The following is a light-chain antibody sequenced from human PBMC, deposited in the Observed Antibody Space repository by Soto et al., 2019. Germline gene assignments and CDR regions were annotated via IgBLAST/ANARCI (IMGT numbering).Light chain of an antibody. CDR3: QQYGDSPLT. CDR1: QSVSSGTY. CDR2: GAS. Sequence: EVVLTQSPGTLSLSPGERATLSCRASQSVSSGTYLAWYQKKPGQAPTLLIYGASTRAAGIPDRFSGSGSGTDFTLTITRLEPEDFAVYYCQQYGDSPLTFGGGTRVE. V-gene: IGKV3-20*01. J-gene: IGKJ4*01.